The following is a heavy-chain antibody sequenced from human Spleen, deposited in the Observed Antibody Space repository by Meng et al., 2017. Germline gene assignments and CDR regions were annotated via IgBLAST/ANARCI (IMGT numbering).Heavy chain of an antibody. CDR3: ARERIVAKNWFDP. J-gene: IGHJ5*02. Sequence: QVQLVQSGSELKKPGASVKVSCKASGYSFTTYGMNWVRQAPGQGLVWMGWINTNTGNPTYAQGFTGRFVFSLDTSISTAYLEISSLKAEDTAVYYCARERIVAKNWFDPWGQGTLVTVSS. V-gene: IGHV7-4-1*02. D-gene: IGHD2/OR15-2a*01. CDR1: GYSFTTYG. CDR2: INTNTGNP.